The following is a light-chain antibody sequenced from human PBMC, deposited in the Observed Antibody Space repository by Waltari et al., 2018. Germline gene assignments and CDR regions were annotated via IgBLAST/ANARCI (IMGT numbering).Light chain of an antibody. CDR2: WAS. Sequence: DIVMTQSPDSLAVSLGDGATINSKSSQSVLYSSNNKNYLAWYQQKPGQPPKLLICWASIRESGVPDRFSGSGSGTDFTLTISSLQAEDVAVYYCQQYYSTPPTFGQGTKVEIK. V-gene: IGKV4-1*01. CDR3: QQYYSTPPT. CDR1: QSVLYSSNNKNY. J-gene: IGKJ1*01.